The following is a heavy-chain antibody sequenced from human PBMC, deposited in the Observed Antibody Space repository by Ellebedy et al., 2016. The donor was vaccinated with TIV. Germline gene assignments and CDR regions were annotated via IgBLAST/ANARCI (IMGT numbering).Heavy chain of an antibody. CDR3: AKDAPGDCSSTTCYRFYGMDV. Sequence: GESLKISCAASGFTFSSYAMSWVRQAPGKGLEWVSAISGSGGSTYYADSVKGRFTISRDNSKNTLYLQMNSLRAEDTAVYYCAKDAPGDCSSTTCYRFYGMDVWGQGTTVTVSS. J-gene: IGHJ6*02. CDR1: GFTFSSYA. CDR2: ISGSGGST. V-gene: IGHV3-23*01. D-gene: IGHD2-2*02.